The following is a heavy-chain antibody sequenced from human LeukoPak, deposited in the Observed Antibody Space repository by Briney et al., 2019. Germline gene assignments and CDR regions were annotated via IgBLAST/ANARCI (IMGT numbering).Heavy chain of an antibody. CDR3: ARVKGIVVVGAFDI. V-gene: IGHV3-21*01. CDR2: ISSSSSYI. D-gene: IGHD3-22*01. CDR1: GFTFSSYS. Sequence: GGSLRLSCAASGFTFSSYSMNWVRQAPGKGPEWVSSISSSSSYIYYADSVKGRFTISRDNAKNSLYLQMNSLRAEDTAVYYSARVKGIVVVGAFDIWGQGTMVTVSS. J-gene: IGHJ3*02.